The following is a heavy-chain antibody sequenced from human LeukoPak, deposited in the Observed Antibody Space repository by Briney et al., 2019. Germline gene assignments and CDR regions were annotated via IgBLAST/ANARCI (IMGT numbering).Heavy chain of an antibody. CDR3: AKERGSNLLQFDY. V-gene: IGHV3-23*01. CDR1: GFTLSSYA. J-gene: IGHJ4*02. D-gene: IGHD3-10*01. Sequence: GGSLRLSCAASGFTLSSYAMSWVRQAPGKGLEWVSSISGSGGSPYYADSVKGRFTISRDNSKNTLYLQMNSLRVEDTALYYCAKERGSNLLQFDYWGQGTLVTVSS. CDR2: ISGSGGSP.